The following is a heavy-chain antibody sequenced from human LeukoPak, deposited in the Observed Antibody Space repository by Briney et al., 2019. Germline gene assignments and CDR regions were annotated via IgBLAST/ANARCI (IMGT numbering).Heavy chain of an antibody. Sequence: PSGTLSLTCTVSRGSITSAWWWSWVRQPPGKGLEWIGEIHQSGDTNYNPSLKSRVTILVDKFQNQFSLMLTSVTAEDTAVYYCANPRWVWGSYPKYGMDVWGQGTTVTVSS. D-gene: IGHD3-16*02. V-gene: IGHV4-4*02. CDR1: RGSITSAWW. J-gene: IGHJ6*02. CDR2: IHQSGDT. CDR3: ANPRWVWGSYPKYGMDV.